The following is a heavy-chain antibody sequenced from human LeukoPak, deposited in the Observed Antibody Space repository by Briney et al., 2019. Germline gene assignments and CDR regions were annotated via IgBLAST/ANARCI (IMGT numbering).Heavy chain of an antibody. CDR2: ISSSSSYI. V-gene: IGHV3-21*01. CDR3: ARRGDWDAFDI. J-gene: IGHJ3*02. D-gene: IGHD2-21*02. Sequence: PGGSLRLSCAASGFTFSSYSMNWVRQAPGKGLEWVSSISSSSSYIYYADSVKGRFTISRDNAKNSLYLQMNGLRAEDTAVYYCARRGDWDAFDIWGQGTMVTVSS. CDR1: GFTFSSYS.